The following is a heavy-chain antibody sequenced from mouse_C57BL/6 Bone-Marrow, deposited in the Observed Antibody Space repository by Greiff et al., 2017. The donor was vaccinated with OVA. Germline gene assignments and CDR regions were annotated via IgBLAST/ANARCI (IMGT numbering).Heavy chain of an antibody. V-gene: IGHV5-9-1*02. Sequence: EVKVVESGEGLVKPGGSLKLSCAASGFTFSSYAMSWVRQTPEKRLEWVAYISSGGDYIYYADTVKGRFTISRDNARNTLYLQMSSLKSEDTAMYYCTRPYYYGNHWYFDVWGTGTTVTVSS. D-gene: IGHD1-1*01. CDR3: TRPYYYGNHWYFDV. CDR2: ISSGGDYI. J-gene: IGHJ1*03. CDR1: GFTFSSYA.